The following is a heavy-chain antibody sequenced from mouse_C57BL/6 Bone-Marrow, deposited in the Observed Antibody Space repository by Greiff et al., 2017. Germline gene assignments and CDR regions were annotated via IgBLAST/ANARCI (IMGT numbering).Heavy chain of an antibody. J-gene: IGHJ2*01. D-gene: IGHD2-4*01. Sequence: EVKLVESGGGLVQPGGSLSLSCAASGFTFTDYYMSWVRQPPGKALEWLGFIRNKANGYTTEYSASVKGRFTISRDNSQSILYLQMNALRAEDSATYYCARYDDYDVDYWCQGTTLTVSS. V-gene: IGHV7-3*01. CDR2: IRNKANGYTT. CDR3: ARYDDYDVDY. CDR1: GFTFTDYY.